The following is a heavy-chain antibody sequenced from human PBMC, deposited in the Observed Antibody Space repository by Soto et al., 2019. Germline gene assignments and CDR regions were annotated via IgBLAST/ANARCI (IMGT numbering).Heavy chain of an antibody. Sequence: GGSLRLSCAASGLTFSSYGMHWVRQAPGRGLEWVAGISYDGRNKYYVDSVKGRFTISRDNSKNTLYLQMNSLRAEDTAVYYCANTYYYGSGFDYWGQGTLVTVSS. CDR1: GLTFSSYG. CDR2: ISYDGRNK. V-gene: IGHV3-30*18. J-gene: IGHJ4*02. D-gene: IGHD3-10*01. CDR3: ANTYYYGSGFDY.